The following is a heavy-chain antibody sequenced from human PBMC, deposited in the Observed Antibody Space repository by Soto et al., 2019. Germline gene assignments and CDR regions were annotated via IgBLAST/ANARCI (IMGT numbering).Heavy chain of an antibody. D-gene: IGHD6-6*01. Sequence: ASVKVSWKASGYTFTSYAMHWVRQAPGQRLEWMGWINAGNGNTKYSQKFQGRVTITRDTSASTAYMELSSLRSEDTAVYYCARESIAARVWFDPWGQGTLVTVSS. CDR2: INAGNGNT. CDR1: GYTFTSYA. CDR3: ARESIAARVWFDP. J-gene: IGHJ5*02. V-gene: IGHV1-3*01.